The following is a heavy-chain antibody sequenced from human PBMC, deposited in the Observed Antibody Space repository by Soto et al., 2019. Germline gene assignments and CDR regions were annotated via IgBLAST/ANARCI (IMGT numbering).Heavy chain of an antibody. CDR3: ARTEGYCHGLDV. CDR1: GYTFTAYY. V-gene: IGHV1-2*04. CDR2: INPNSGDT. J-gene: IGHJ6*02. Sequence: ASLNVSWKASGYTFTAYYIHWVRQAPGQGLEWMGWINPNSGDTNSAQKFQGWVTMTRDTSISTAYVELSRLKSDDTAVYYCARTEGYCHGLDVWGLGTTVTVSS.